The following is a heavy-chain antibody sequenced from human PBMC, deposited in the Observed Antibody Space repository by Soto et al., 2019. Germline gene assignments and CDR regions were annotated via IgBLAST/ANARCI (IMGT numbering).Heavy chain of an antibody. CDR1: GFTFSSYA. J-gene: IGHJ3*02. CDR2: ISGSGGST. CDR3: AKDGAGETGHDAFDI. Sequence: LSLTCAASGFTFSSYAMSWVRQAPGKGLEWVSAISGSGGSTYYADSVKGRFTITRDNSKNTLYLQMNSLRAEDTAVYYCAKDGAGETGHDAFDIWGQGTMVTVSS. V-gene: IGHV3-23*01. D-gene: IGHD7-27*01.